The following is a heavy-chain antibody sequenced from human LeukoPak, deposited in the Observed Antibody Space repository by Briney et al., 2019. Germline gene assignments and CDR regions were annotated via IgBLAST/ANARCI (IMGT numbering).Heavy chain of an antibody. CDR2: ISGGGGNT. CDR1: KFAFSSYA. V-gene: IGHV3-23*01. Sequence: GGSLRLSCAASKFAFSSYAMSWVRQAPGKGLEWVSAISGGGGNTYYADSVKGRFTISRDNSKNTLYLQMNSLRDEDTAVYYCARRFDSWGQGTLVTVSS. J-gene: IGHJ4*02. CDR3: ARRFDS.